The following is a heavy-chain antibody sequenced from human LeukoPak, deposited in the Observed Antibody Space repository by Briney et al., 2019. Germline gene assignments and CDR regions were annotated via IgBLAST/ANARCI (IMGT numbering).Heavy chain of an antibody. D-gene: IGHD3-22*01. Sequence: SETLSLTWTVSGGSISSYYWSWIRQPAGKGLEWIGRIYTSGSTNYNPSLKSRVTMSVDTSKNQFSLKLSSVTAADTAVYYCARVKEDYYDSSGENWFDPWGQGTLVTVSS. CDR2: IYTSGST. CDR3: ARVKEDYYDSSGENWFDP. J-gene: IGHJ5*02. V-gene: IGHV4-4*07. CDR1: GGSISSYY.